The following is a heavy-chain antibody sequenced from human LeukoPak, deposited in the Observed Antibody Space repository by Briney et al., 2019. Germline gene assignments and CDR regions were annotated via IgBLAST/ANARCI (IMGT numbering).Heavy chain of an antibody. CDR1: GFTFDDYA. V-gene: IGHV3-9*01. CDR3: AKDIGVAAAGMNYYFDY. J-gene: IGHJ4*02. D-gene: IGHD6-13*01. Sequence: GGSLRLSCAASGFTFDDYAMHWVRQAPGKGLEWVSGISWNSGSIGYADSVKGRFTISRDNAKNSLYLQMNSLRAEDTALYYCAKDIGVAAAGMNYYFDYWGQGTLVTVSS. CDR2: ISWNSGSI.